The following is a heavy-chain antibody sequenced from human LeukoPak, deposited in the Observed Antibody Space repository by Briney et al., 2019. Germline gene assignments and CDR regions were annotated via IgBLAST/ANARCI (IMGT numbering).Heavy chain of an antibody. CDR1: GGSISSYY. Sequence: SETLSLTCTVSGGSISSYYWSWLRQPPGKGLEWIGYIYYSGSTNYNPSLKSRVTISVDTSKNQFSLKLSSVTAADTAVYYCARVRLGELSLYTNWFDPWGQGTLATVSS. D-gene: IGHD3-16*02. CDR2: IYYSGST. V-gene: IGHV4-59*01. CDR3: ARVRLGELSLYTNWFDP. J-gene: IGHJ5*02.